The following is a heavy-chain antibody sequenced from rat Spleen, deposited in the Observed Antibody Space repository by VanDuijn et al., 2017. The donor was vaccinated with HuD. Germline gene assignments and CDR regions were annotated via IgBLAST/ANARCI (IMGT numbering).Heavy chain of an antibody. Sequence: QVQLKESGPGLVQPSQTLSLTCTVSGFSLTSYGVSWVRQPLGKGLVWMGTIWAGGSTNYNSAVQSRLSISRDTSKSQVFLKMNSLQTEATAIYCCTSPFRWFAYWGQGTLVTVSS. CDR3: TSPFRWFAY. CDR2: IWAGGST. J-gene: IGHJ3*01. CDR1: GFSLTSYG. V-gene: IGHV2-72*01.